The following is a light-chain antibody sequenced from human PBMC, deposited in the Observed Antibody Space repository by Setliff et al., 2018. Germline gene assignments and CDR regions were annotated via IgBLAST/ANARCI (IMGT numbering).Light chain of an antibody. CDR3: QSVDSSGTYVV. V-gene: IGLV3-25*03. Sequence: SYELAQPPSVSVSPGQTGPRITCSGDALPRQNAYWYQQKPGQASVVVIYKGIERPSGMPKRFSGSKSGTTVTLTISGVRAEDEADYYCQSVDSSGTYVVFGGGTKVTVL. CDR1: ALPRQN. J-gene: IGLJ3*02. CDR2: KGI.